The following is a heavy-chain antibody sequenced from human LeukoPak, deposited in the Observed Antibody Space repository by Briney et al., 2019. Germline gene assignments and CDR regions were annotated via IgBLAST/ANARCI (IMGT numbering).Heavy chain of an antibody. CDR3: ASNPLGTLHYYYYYMDV. V-gene: IGHV1-46*01. D-gene: IGHD3-10*01. J-gene: IGHJ6*03. CDR1: GYTFTSYY. Sequence: ASVKVSCKASGYTFTSYYMHWVRQAPGQGLEWMGIINPSGGSTNYAQKFQGRVTITADKSTSTAYMELSSLRSEDTAVYYCASNPLGTLHYYYYYMDVWGKGTTVTVSS. CDR2: INPSGGST.